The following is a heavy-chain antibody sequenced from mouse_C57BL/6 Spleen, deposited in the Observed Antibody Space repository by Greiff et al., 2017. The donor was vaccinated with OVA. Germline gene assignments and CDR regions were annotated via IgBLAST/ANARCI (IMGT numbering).Heavy chain of an antibody. D-gene: IGHD1-1*01. CDR3: AREGTTVVAPYCDY. Sequence: EVKLMESGPGLVKPSQSLSLTCSVTGYSITSGYYWNWIRQFPGNKLEWMGYISYDGSNNYNPSLKNRISITRDTSKNQFFLKLNSVTTEDTSTYYCAREGTTVVAPYCDYWGQGTTLTVSS. CDR1: GYSITSGYY. J-gene: IGHJ2*01. V-gene: IGHV3-6*01. CDR2: ISYDGSN.